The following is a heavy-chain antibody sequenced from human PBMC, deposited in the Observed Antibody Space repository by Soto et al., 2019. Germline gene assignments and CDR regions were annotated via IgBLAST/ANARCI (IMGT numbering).Heavy chain of an antibody. V-gene: IGHV1-46*01. CDR1: GYTFTSYY. CDR3: ARAPVMITFGGVIVPGSWFDP. Sequence: ASVKVSCKASGYTFTSYYMHWVRQAPGQGLEWMGIINPSGGSTSYAQKFQGRVTMTRDTSTSTVYMELSSLRSEDTAVYYCARAPVMITFGGVIVPGSWFDPWGQGTLVTVS. D-gene: IGHD3-16*02. J-gene: IGHJ5*02. CDR2: INPSGGST.